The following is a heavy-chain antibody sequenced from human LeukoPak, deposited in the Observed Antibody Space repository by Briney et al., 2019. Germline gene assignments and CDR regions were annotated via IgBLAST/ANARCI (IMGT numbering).Heavy chain of an antibody. V-gene: IGHV3-7*01. CDR1: GCTLSSYW. Sequence: VGSLRLSCAASGCTLSSYWRIRVRQAPRKGLEWVATIKQDGREKEYVDSLKGRVTSSRDNAKNSVYLQINSLRAEDTAVYYCARDQWDIVVLPAAFNFDYWGQGTLVTVSS. D-gene: IGHD2-2*01. CDR2: IKQDGREK. J-gene: IGHJ4*02. CDR3: ARDQWDIVVLPAAFNFDY.